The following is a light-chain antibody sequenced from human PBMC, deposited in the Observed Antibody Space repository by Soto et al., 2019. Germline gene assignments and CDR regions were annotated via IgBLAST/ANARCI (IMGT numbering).Light chain of an antibody. Sequence: DIQMTQSPSSLSASVGDRVTITCRASQGISTYLNWYQQKPGKAPKLLIYAASSLQSGVPSRFSGSGSETDFTLTISSLQPDDFATYYCQQYNSYPRMFGQGTMVDIK. CDR2: AAS. CDR1: QGISTY. CDR3: QQYNSYPRM. J-gene: IGKJ1*01. V-gene: IGKV1-39*01.